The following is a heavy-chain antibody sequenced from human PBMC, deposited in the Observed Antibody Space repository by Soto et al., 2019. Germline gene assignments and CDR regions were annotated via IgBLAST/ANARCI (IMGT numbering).Heavy chain of an antibody. CDR1: GLTFQTYW. D-gene: IGHD5-12*01. CDR2: IKQDGSEE. CDR3: ASQRRDGYFGDY. V-gene: IGHV3-7*01. J-gene: IGHJ4*02. Sequence: GGSLRLCCVGSGLTFQTYWMTWVRQAPGKGLEGVANIKQDGSEEHYVDSVKGRFTISRDNAKNSLYLQMNSLRAEDTAVYYCASQRRDGYFGDYWGQGTLVTVSS.